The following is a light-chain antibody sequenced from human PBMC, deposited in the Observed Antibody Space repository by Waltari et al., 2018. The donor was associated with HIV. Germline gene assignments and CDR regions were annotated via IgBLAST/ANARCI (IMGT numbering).Light chain of an antibody. CDR3: QQYNNWPPYT. CDR2: GAS. Sequence: EIVMTQSPATLSVYPGERATLYCRASQSVSSNLAWYQPKPDQAPRLLIYGASTRATGIPARFSGSGSGTEFTLTISSLQSEDFAVYYCQQYNNWPPYTFGQGTKLEIK. V-gene: IGKV3-15*01. CDR1: QSVSSN. J-gene: IGKJ2*01.